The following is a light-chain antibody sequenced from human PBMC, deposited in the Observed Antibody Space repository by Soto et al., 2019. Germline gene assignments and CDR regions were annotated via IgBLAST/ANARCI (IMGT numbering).Light chain of an antibody. V-gene: IGLV2-11*01. CDR2: DVS. Sequence: QSVLTQPPSVSGSPGQSVTISCTGTSSDIGGYNYVSWYQQLPGKAPKLMIYDVSKRPSGVHDRFSGSNSGNTASLTISGLQAEDEADYYCCSYAGTTHVFGTGTKLTVL. CDR1: SSDIGGYNY. J-gene: IGLJ1*01. CDR3: CSYAGTTHV.